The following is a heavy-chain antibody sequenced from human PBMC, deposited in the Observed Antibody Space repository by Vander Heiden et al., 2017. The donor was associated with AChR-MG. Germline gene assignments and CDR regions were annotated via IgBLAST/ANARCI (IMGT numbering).Heavy chain of an antibody. CDR3: ARRPLYDRGYYSS. CDR2: IYYSGST. Sequence: QPQLPASGPVLVHPSATLSLSCAFPASSVGSSSYYWGWIRQHPGKGLEWIGSIYYSGSTYYNPSLKSRVTISVDTSKNQFSLKLSSVTAADTAVYYCARRPLYDRGYYSSWGQGTLVTVSS. J-gene: IGHJ5*02. D-gene: IGHD3-22*01. V-gene: IGHV4-39*01. CDR1: ASSVGSSSYY.